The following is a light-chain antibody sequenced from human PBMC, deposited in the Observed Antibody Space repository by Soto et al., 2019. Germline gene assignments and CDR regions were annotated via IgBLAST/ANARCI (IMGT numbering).Light chain of an antibody. V-gene: IGLV4-69*01. Sequence: QLVLTQSPSASASLGASVKLTCTLSSGHSSYAIAWHQQQPEKGPRYLMKVNSDDSHSKGDGIPDRFSGSSSGAERYLTISSLQSEDEADYYCQTWGTGIQVFGGGTKLTVL. J-gene: IGLJ2*01. CDR3: QTWGTGIQV. CDR2: VNSDDSH. CDR1: SGHSSYA.